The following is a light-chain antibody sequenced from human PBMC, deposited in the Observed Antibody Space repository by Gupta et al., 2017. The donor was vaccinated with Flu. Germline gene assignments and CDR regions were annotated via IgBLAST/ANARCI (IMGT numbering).Light chain of an antibody. CDR1: QGISYW. CDR3: QRANNVLVT. Sequence: GDTVIITCRASQGISYWLAWYQQKPGKAPRLLIYGASTVQTGVQSRFSGSGSGTEFTLTIRGLQPEDFATYYCQRANNVLVTFGGGTKVEIK. V-gene: IGKV1-12*01. J-gene: IGKJ4*01. CDR2: GAS.